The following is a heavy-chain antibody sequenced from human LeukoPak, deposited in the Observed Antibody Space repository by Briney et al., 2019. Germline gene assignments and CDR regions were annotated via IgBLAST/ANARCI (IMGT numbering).Heavy chain of an antibody. V-gene: IGHV3-30*04. CDR3: AREQWFDY. Sequence: SCKASGGTFSSYAMHWVRQAPGKGLEWVAVISYDGSNKYYADSVKGRFTISRDNSKNTLYLQMNSLRAEDTAVYYCAREQWFDYWGQGTLVTVSS. CDR2: ISYDGSNK. J-gene: IGHJ4*02. CDR1: GGTFSSYA. D-gene: IGHD6-19*01.